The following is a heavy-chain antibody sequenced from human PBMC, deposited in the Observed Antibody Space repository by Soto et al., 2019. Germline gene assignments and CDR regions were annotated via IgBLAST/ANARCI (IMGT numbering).Heavy chain of an antibody. CDR2: IYSGGST. CDR1: GFTVSSNY. Sequence: EVQLVESGGGLIQPGGSLRLSCAASGFTVSSNYMSWVRQAPGKGLEWVSVIYSGGSTYYADSVKGRFTISRDNSKNTLYLQMNSLRAEDMAVYYCAQVGYGGEGAVYWYFDLWGRGTLVTVSS. D-gene: IGHD4-17*01. V-gene: IGHV3-53*01. CDR3: AQVGYGGEGAVYWYFDL. J-gene: IGHJ2*01.